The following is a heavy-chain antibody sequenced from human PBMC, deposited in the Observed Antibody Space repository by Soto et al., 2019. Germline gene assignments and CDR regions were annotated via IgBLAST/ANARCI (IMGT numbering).Heavy chain of an antibody. D-gene: IGHD1-1*01. CDR1: GGSISSGGYY. J-gene: IGHJ5*02. Sequence: QVQLQESGPGLVKPSQTLSLTCTVSGGSISSGGYYWRWIRQHPGKGLEWIGYSYYSGSTYYNPSLKSRVTISVDTSKNQFSLKLSSVTAADTAVYYCARALNNGTSVRPWGQGTLVTVYS. CDR3: ARALNNGTSVRP. V-gene: IGHV4-31*03. CDR2: SYYSGST.